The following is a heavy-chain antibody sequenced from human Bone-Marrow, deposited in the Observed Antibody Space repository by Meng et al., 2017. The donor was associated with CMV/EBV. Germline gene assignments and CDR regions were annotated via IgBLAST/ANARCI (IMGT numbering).Heavy chain of an antibody. Sequence: GESLKISCAASGFTFSSYSMNWVRQAPGKGLEWVSSISSSSSYIYYADSVKGRFTISRDKAKNSLYLQMNSLRAEDTAVYYCARDLRQLVRYYYYYYGMDVWGQGTTVTVSS. D-gene: IGHD6-6*01. V-gene: IGHV3-21*01. J-gene: IGHJ6*02. CDR3: ARDLRQLVRYYYYYYGMDV. CDR1: GFTFSSYS. CDR2: ISSSSSYI.